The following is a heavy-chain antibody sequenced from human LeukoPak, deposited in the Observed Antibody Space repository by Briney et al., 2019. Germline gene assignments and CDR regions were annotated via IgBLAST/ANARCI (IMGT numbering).Heavy chain of an antibody. CDR3: ARDRRYSGYDQTGWFDP. J-gene: IGHJ5*02. Sequence: PSQTLSLTCTVFGGSISSGGYYWSWIRQHPGKGLEWIGYIYYSGSTYYNPSLKSRVTISVDTSKNQFSLKLSSVTAADTAVYYCARDRRYSGYDQTGWFDPWGQGTLVTVSS. CDR1: GGSISSGGYY. D-gene: IGHD5-12*01. V-gene: IGHV4-31*03. CDR2: IYYSGST.